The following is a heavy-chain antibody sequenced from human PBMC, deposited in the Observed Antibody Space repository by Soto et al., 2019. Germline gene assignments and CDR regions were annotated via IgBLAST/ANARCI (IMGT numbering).Heavy chain of an antibody. V-gene: IGHV3-23*01. D-gene: IGHD2-15*01. CDR1: GFTFSSYA. CDR3: AKSKVVVVAATQNPEFYLVDY. Sequence: PGGSLRLSCAASGFTFSSYAMSWVRQAPGKGLEWVSAISGSGGSTYYADSVKGRFTISRDNSKNTLYLQMNSLRAEDTAVYYCAKSKVVVVAATQNPEFYLVDYWGQGTLVPVSS. J-gene: IGHJ4*02. CDR2: ISGSGGST.